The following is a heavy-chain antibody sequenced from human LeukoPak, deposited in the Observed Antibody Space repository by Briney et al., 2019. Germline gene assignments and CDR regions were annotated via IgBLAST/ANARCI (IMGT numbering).Heavy chain of an antibody. CDR2: ISAYNGNT. D-gene: IGHD3-22*01. Sequence: ASVKVSCKASGYTFTSYGISWVRQAPGQGLEWMGWISAYNGNTNYAQKFQGRVTMTRDTSISTAYMELSRLRSDDTAVYYCAREKSDSSGYYFYFDYWGQGTLVTVSS. CDR1: GYTFTSYG. J-gene: IGHJ4*02. V-gene: IGHV1-18*01. CDR3: AREKSDSSGYYFYFDY.